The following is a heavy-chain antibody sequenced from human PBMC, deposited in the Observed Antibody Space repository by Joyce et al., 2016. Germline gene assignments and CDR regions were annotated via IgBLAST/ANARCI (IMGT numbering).Heavy chain of an antibody. D-gene: IGHD6-19*01. CDR1: GYRFTGYG. Sequence: QAQLVQSGSEMKKPGASVKVSCTASGYRFTGYGISWVRQAPGQGLEWMGWSSSYTGNTKYIQKLQGRVTMTTDTSTSTAYMELRSLRSDDTAVYYCAREGSSSGWHSYYYYGMDVWGQGTTVTVSS. J-gene: IGHJ6*02. CDR2: SSSYTGNT. CDR3: AREGSSSGWHSYYYYGMDV. V-gene: IGHV1-18*04.